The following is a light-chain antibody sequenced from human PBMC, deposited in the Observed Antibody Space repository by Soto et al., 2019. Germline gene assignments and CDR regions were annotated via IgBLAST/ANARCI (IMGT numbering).Light chain of an antibody. CDR3: AAWDDNLSGLYV. Sequence: QSVLTQSPSASGTPGQRVTISCSGSASTIGRNYVYWYQQLSGTAPKLLIYRNSQRPSGVPDRFSGSKSGTSASLAISGLRSEDEADYYCAAWDDNLSGLYVFGAGTKVTVL. CDR2: RNS. CDR1: ASTIGRNY. V-gene: IGLV1-47*01. J-gene: IGLJ1*01.